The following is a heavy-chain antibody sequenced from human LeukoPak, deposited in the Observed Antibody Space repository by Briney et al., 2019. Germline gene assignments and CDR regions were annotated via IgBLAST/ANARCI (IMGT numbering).Heavy chain of an antibody. CDR2: IKHDGSEQ. J-gene: IGHJ4*02. Sequence: GGSLRLSCAASGFTFTTYWMSWVRQAPGKGLERVANIKHDGSEQNYVDSVKGRFTISRDNAKNSLYLQMNSLGAEDTAMYYCVRVTGRSYSHEWGQGTLVTVSS. D-gene: IGHD1-26*01. CDR1: GFTFTTYW. V-gene: IGHV3-7*01. CDR3: VRVTGRSYSHE.